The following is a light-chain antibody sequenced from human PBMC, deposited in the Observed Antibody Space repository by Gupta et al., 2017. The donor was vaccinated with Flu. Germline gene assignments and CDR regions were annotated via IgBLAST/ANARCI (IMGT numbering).Light chain of an antibody. CDR3: QVWDSSSDHPVV. J-gene: IGLJ2*01. CDR1: NIGSKS. CDR2: DDT. Sequence: GNNIGSKSGHWYQQRPGQAPVLVVYDDTDRPSGIPARFSGSSSGDTATLTIVRVEAGDEADYYCQVWDSSSDHPVVFGGGTNLAVL. V-gene: IGLV3-21*02.